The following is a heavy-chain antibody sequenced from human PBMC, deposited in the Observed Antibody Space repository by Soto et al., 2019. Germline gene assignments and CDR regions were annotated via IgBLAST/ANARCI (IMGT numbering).Heavy chain of an antibody. J-gene: IGHJ4*02. CDR3: ARDNIPAASLLTDY. CDR1: GFTFSSYG. Sequence: QVQLVESGGGVVQPGRSLRLSCAASGFTFSSYGMHWVRQAPGKGLEWVAVIWYDGSNKYYADSVKGRFTISRDNSKNTLYLQMNSLRAEDTAVYYCARDNIPAASLLTDYWGQGTLVTVSS. D-gene: IGHD2-2*01. CDR2: IWYDGSNK. V-gene: IGHV3-33*01.